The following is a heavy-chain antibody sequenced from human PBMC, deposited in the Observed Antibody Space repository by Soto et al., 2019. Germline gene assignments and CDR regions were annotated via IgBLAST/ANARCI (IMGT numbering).Heavy chain of an antibody. CDR1: GYSFTNYD. V-gene: IGHV1-8*01. J-gene: IGHJ6*02. CDR2: MNPSSGRT. D-gene: IGHD2-2*01. CDR3: ARSGSRYCSSTSCYLYYYYGMDV. Sequence: ASVKVSCKASGYSFTNYDINWVRQATGEGLECLGWMNPSSGRTGYAQKFQGRVTMTRDNSISTAYMELTSLTSEDTAVYYCARSGSRYCSSTSCYLYYYYGMDVWGQGTTVTVS.